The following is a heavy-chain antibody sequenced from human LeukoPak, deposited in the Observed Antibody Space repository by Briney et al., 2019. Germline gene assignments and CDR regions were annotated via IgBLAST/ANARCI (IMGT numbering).Heavy chain of an antibody. CDR3: ARDLRFRSNFDY. CDR2: IKQDGSEE. Sequence: GGSLRLSCAASGIPFSANWMSWVRQAPGKALEWVANIKQDGSEEHYIDSVKGRFSISRDNAKNSLYLQMNSLRAEDTAVYYCARDLRFRSNFDYWGQGTLVTVSS. D-gene: IGHD3-10*01. V-gene: IGHV3-7*01. CDR1: GIPFSANW. J-gene: IGHJ4*02.